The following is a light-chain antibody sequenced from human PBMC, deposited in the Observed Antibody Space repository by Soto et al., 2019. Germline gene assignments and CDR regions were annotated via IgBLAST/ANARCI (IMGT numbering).Light chain of an antibody. CDR3: QQRSNWSPT. CDR2: DAS. CDR1: QSVSSY. V-gene: IGKV3-11*01. J-gene: IGKJ1*01. Sequence: EIVLTQSPATLSVSPGERATLSFRASQSVSSYLAWYQQKPGQAPRLLIYDASNRATGIPARFSGSGSGTDFTLTISSLEPEDFAVYYCQQRSNWSPTFGQGTKVDI.